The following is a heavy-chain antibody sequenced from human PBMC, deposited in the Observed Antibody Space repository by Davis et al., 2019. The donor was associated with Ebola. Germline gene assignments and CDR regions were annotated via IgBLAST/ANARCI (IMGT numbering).Heavy chain of an antibody. CDR3: ARSYDSSGYPLDY. Sequence: MPSETLSLTCTVSGDSIRSYYWNWIRQPPGKRLEWIGYIYYSGSTYYNPSLKSRVTISVDTSKNQFSLKLSSVTAADTAVYYCARSYDSSGYPLDYWGQGTLVTVSS. V-gene: IGHV4-59*08. CDR2: IYYSGST. CDR1: GDSIRSYY. D-gene: IGHD3-22*01. J-gene: IGHJ4*02.